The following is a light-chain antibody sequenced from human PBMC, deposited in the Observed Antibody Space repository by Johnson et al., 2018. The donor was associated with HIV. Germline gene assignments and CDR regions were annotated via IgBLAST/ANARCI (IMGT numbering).Light chain of an antibody. J-gene: IGLJ1*01. CDR1: SSNIGNNY. CDR3: GTWDTSLSAVV. CDR2: DNN. V-gene: IGLV1-51*01. Sequence: QSVLTQPPSVSAAPGQKVTISCSGSSSNIGNNYVSWYQQLPGTAPKLLIYDNNKRPSGIPDRFSGSKSGTSATLGITGLKTGDEADYYCGTWDTSLSAVVFGTGTKVTFL.